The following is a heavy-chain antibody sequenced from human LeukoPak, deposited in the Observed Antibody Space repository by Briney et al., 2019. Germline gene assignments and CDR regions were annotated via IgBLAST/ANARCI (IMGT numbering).Heavy chain of an antibody. J-gene: IGHJ4*02. CDR1: GYSISSGYY. V-gene: IGHV4-38-2*02. CDR3: ARGPPRASSNTYFDY. D-gene: IGHD2-2*01. Sequence: PSETLSLTCTVSGYSISSGYYWGWIRQPPGKGLEWIGSIYHSGRTFYNPSLKSRVTISVDTSKNQFSLKLTSVTAADTAVYYCARGPPRASSNTYFDYWGQGTLVTVSS. CDR2: IYHSGRT.